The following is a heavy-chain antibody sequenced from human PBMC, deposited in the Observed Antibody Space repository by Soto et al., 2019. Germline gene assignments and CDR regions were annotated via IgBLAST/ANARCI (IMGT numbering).Heavy chain of an antibody. CDR3: ARDGGYCSGGSCYSGVPWFDP. CDR1: GFTVSSVH. CDR2: TYSGGTT. D-gene: IGHD2-15*01. V-gene: IGHV3-66*01. J-gene: IGHJ5*02. Sequence: DVQLVESGGGLVQPGGSLRLSFAASGFTVSSVHLVWVRQAPGKGLEWVSVTYSGGTTYYADSVKGRFTISIDNSKNTLYLQMTSLRADDTAVYYCARDGGYCSGGSCYSGVPWFDPWGQGTLVNVSS.